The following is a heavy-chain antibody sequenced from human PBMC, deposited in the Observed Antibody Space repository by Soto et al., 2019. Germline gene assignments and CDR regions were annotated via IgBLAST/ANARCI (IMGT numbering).Heavy chain of an antibody. CDR2: IFYRGNT. V-gene: IGHV4-39*01. D-gene: IGHD2-21*01. CDR1: GGSVRGSLYY. CDR3: ARGVMGNVWYFDY. Sequence: QLQLQESGPGLVKSSETLSLTCTVSGGSVRGSLYYWGWIRQPPGKGLEWIGNIFYRGNTYHNPSLKSRGTISVDTSKTQFSLRLSSVTAADTAVYYCARGVMGNVWYFDYWGQGTLVTVSS. J-gene: IGHJ4*02.